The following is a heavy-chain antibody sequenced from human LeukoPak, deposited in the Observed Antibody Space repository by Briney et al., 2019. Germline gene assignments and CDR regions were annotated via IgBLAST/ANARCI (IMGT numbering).Heavy chain of an antibody. D-gene: IGHD6-19*01. CDR1: GFTFDDYA. Sequence: GRSLRLSCAASGFTFDDYAMHWVRQAPGKGLEWVSGISWNSGSIGYADSVKGRFTISRDNAKNSLYLQMNSLRAEDTALYYCAKPSGPGSSGWYFDYWGQGTLVTVSS. CDR3: AKPSGPGSSGWYFDY. J-gene: IGHJ4*02. V-gene: IGHV3-9*01. CDR2: ISWNSGSI.